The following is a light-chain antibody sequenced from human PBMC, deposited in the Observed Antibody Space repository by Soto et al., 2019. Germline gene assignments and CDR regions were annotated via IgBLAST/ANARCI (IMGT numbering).Light chain of an antibody. V-gene: IGLV2-23*01. Sequence: QSVLTQPASVSGCPGQSITISCTGTSRDVGSYNLVSWYQQHPGNAPKLIIYEGTKRPSGVSYRFSGSKSGNTASLTISGLQEEDEGDYHCCSFAGSSTSVFGTGTKVPVL. CDR1: SRDVGSYNL. CDR3: CSFAGSSTSV. J-gene: IGLJ1*01. CDR2: EGT.